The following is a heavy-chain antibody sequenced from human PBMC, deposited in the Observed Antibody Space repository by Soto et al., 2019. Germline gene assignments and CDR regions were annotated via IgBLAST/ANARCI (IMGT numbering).Heavy chain of an antibody. CDR1: GLTFSDYG. J-gene: IGHJ5*02. D-gene: IGHD4-17*01. Sequence: QVQLVESGGGVVQPGRSLRLSCAASGLTFSDYGMHWVRQAPGKGLEWVAVISYDGNNKYYADSVKGRFTISRDNFKSTLYLQMSSLRAEDTAVYFCAKALLHNTLTTCGSWGQGTLVTVSS. CDR3: AKALLHNTLTTCGS. V-gene: IGHV3-30*18. CDR2: ISYDGNNK.